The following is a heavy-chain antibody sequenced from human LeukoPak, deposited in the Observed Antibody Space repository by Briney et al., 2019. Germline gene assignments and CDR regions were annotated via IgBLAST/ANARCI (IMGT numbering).Heavy chain of an antibody. J-gene: IGHJ6*03. Sequence: PSETLSLTCAVYGGSFSNYYWSWIRQPPGKGLEWIGEINDSGRTNYNPSLMSRVTVSVDTSENQFSLRLTSVTATDTAVYYCARRWNYGRNYYIDVWGKGATVSVSS. D-gene: IGHD1-7*01. V-gene: IGHV4-34*01. CDR1: GGSFSNYY. CDR3: ARRWNYGRNYYIDV. CDR2: INDSGRT.